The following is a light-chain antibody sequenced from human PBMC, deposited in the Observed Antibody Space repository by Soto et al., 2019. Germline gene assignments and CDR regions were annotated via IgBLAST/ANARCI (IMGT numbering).Light chain of an antibody. CDR2: GAS. CDR3: QQYGSSPPKYT. J-gene: IGKJ2*01. V-gene: IGKV3-20*01. Sequence: DIVLTQSPSTLSLSPGERVTLSCRASQSVTSSSLSWYQQRPDQAPSLLIYGASSRATDTAVWFSGSGSGTDFTLTLSRLEPEDFAVDYCQQYGSSPPKYTFGQGTKLEIK. CDR1: QSVTSSS.